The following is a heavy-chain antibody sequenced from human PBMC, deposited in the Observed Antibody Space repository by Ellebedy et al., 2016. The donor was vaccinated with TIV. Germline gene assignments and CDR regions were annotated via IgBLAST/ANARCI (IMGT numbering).Heavy chain of an antibody. V-gene: IGHV3-23*01. D-gene: IGHD3-10*01. J-gene: IGHJ3*02. CDR3: AKSMVWFGEFDI. CDR2: ISGSGGST. CDR1: GLTFNSYA. Sequence: GESLKISCAASGLTFNSYAMSWVRQAPGKGLEWVSGISGSGGSTHYADSVKGRVTISRDNSENTLYLQMNSLRAEDTAVYYCAKSMVWFGEFDIWGQGTMVTVSS.